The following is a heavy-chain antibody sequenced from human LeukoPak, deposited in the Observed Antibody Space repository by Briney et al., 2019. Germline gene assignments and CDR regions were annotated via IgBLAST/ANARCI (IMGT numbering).Heavy chain of an antibody. CDR2: ISWDGGST. D-gene: IGHD2-8*01. Sequence: GGSLRLSCAASGFTFDGYTMHWVRQAPGKGLEWVSLISWDGGSTYYADSVKGRFTISRDNSKNTLYLQMNSLRAEDTAVYYCAKVPADCTNGVCYSLYFDYWGQGTLVTVSS. V-gene: IGHV3-43*01. CDR3: AKVPADCTNGVCYSLYFDY. J-gene: IGHJ4*02. CDR1: GFTFDGYT.